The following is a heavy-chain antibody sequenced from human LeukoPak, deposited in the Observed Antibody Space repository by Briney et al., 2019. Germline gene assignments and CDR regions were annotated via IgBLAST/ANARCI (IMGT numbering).Heavy chain of an antibody. CDR3: ARRRIIPREDY. D-gene: IGHD1-26*01. CDR1: GGSISSSSYY. CDR2: IYYSGST. V-gene: IGHV4-39*01. Sequence: PSETLCLTCTVSGGSISSSSYYWGWIRQPPGKGLEWIGSIYYSGSTYYNPSLKSRVTISVDTSKNQFSLKLSSVTAADTAVYYCARRRIIPREDYRGQGTLVTVSS. J-gene: IGHJ4*02.